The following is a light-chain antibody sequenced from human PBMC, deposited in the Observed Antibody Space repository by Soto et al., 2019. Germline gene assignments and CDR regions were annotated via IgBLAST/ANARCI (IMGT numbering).Light chain of an antibody. CDR1: QSISKY. Sequence: IQMTQSPSSLSASVGDRVTITCRASQSISKYVNWYQHKPGKAPTVLIHAASSLQSGVPSRFSGSGSGTEFTLTISRLQPDDFATYFCHSRAFGQGTRLEIK. CDR3: HSRA. V-gene: IGKV1-39*01. J-gene: IGKJ5*01. CDR2: AAS.